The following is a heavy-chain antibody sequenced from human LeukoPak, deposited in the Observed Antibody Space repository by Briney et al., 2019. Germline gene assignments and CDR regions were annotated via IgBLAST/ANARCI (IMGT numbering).Heavy chain of an antibody. D-gene: IGHD3-22*01. CDR3: ATGARHYYDSSGYYPRGYYYYYMDV. J-gene: IGHJ6*03. CDR1: GGSISSYY. V-gene: IGHV4-4*07. CDR2: IYTSGST. Sequence: SETLSLTCTVSGGSISSYYWSWIRQPAGKGLEWIGRIYTSGSTNYNPSLKSRVTMSVDTSKNQFSLKLSSVTAADTAVYYCATGARHYYDSSGYYPRGYYYYYMDVWGKGTTVTVSS.